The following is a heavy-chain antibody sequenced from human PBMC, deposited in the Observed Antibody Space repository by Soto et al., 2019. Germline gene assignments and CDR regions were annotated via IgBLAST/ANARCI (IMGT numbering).Heavy chain of an antibody. D-gene: IGHD3-10*01. CDR1: GGSISSSSYY. V-gene: IGHV4-39*01. CDR2: IYYSGST. Sequence: PSETLSLTCSVSGGSISSSSYYWGGIRQPPGKGLEWIGSIYYSGSTYYNPSLKSRVTISVDTSKNQFFLKLSSVTAADTAVYYCARIIMVRGVSKDYYFDFWGQGTLVTVSS. CDR3: ARIIMVRGVSKDYYFDF. J-gene: IGHJ4*02.